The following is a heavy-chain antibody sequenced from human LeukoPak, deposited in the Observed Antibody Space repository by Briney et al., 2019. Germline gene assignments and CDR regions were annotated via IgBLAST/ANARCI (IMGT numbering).Heavy chain of an antibody. D-gene: IGHD6-19*01. CDR1: GFTFSSYG. J-gene: IGHJ6*03. CDR3: ARAPQWPNGDYYYYMDV. V-gene: IGHV3-23*01. CDR2: ISGSGGST. Sequence: GGSLRLSCAASGFTFSSYGMSWVRQAPGKGLEWVSAISGSGGSTYYADSVKGRFTISRDNSKNTLYLQMNSLRAEDTAVYYCARAPQWPNGDYYYYMDVWGKGTTVTVSS.